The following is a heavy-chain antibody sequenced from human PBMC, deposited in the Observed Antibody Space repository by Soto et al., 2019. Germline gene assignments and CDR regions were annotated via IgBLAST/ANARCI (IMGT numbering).Heavy chain of an antibody. CDR1: GDSVSSNSAA. CDR3: ASESITGTTGYYYYYMDV. D-gene: IGHD1-7*01. CDR2: TYYRSKWYN. V-gene: IGHV6-1*01. J-gene: IGHJ6*03. Sequence: SQTLSLTCAISGDSVSSNSAAWNWIGQSPSRGLEWLGRTYYRSKWYNDYAVSVKSRITINPDTSKNQFSLQLNSVTPEDTAVYYCASESITGTTGYYYYYMDVWGKGTTVTVSS.